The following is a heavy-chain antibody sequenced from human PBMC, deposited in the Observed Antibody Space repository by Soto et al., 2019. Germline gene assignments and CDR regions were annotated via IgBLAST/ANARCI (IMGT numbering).Heavy chain of an antibody. CDR1: GGSFSGYY. J-gene: IGHJ4*02. V-gene: IGHV4-34*01. CDR2: INHSGST. D-gene: IGHD3-16*01. CDR3: ARHVSAVGRLGYFDQ. Sequence: SETLSLTCAVYGGSFSGYYWSWIRQPPGKGLEWIGEINHSGSTNYNPSLKSRVTISVDTSKNQFSLKLSSVTAADTAVYYCARHVSAVGRLGYFDQWGLGSLVTVSS.